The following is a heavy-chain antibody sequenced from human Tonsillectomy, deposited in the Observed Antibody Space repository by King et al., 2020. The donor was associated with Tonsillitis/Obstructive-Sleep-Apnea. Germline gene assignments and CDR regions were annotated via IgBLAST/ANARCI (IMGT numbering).Heavy chain of an antibody. J-gene: IGHJ4*02. CDR2: IKQDGSEK. CDR1: GFIFRSYR. D-gene: IGHD3-22*01. CDR3: ARDVGYYDSSGPGRFDY. V-gene: IGHV3-7*03. Sequence: VQLVESGGGLVQPGGSLRLSCAVSGFIFRSYRMSWVRQAPGKGLEWVANIKQDGSEKYYVDSVKGRITISRDNAKNSLYLQMNSLRAEDTAVYYCARDVGYYDSSGPGRFDYWGQGTLVTVSS.